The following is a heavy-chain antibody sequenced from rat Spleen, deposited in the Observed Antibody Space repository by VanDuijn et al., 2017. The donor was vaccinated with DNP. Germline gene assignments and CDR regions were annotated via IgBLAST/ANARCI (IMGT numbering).Heavy chain of an antibody. CDR1: GFIFSNYW. Sequence: EVQLVESGGGLVQPGRSLKLSCVASGFIFSNYWMTWIRQAPGKGLEWVASISNTGGNTYYRDSVKGRFTISRDNAKSTLYLQMDSLRSEDTATYYCTRDGGYWGQGVMVTVSS. J-gene: IGHJ2*01. CDR2: ISNTGGNT. V-gene: IGHV5-31*01. CDR3: TRDGGY.